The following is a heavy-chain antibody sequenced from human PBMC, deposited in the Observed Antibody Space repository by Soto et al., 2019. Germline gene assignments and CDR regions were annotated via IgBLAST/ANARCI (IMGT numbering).Heavy chain of an antibody. CDR2: INHSGST. D-gene: IGHD6-25*01. Sequence: PSETLSLTCAAYGGSFSGYYWIWIRQPPGKGLEWIGEINHSGSTNYNPSLKSRVTISVDTSKNQFSLKLSSVTAADTAVYYCARGSSSGWDYYFDYWGQGTLVTVS. CDR3: ARGSSSGWDYYFDY. V-gene: IGHV4-34*01. CDR1: GGSFSGYY. J-gene: IGHJ4*02.